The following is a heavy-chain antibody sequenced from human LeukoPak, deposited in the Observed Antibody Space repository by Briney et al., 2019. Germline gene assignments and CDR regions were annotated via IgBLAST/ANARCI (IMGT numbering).Heavy chain of an antibody. CDR1: GFTFSSYA. CDR3: ARDRLRNYYDSSTPVLGSYYFDY. J-gene: IGHJ4*02. V-gene: IGHV3-30-3*01. Sequence: GGSLRLSCAASGFTFSSYAMHWVRQAPGKGLEWVAVISYDGSNKYYADSVKGRFTISRDNSKNTLYLQMNSLRAEDTAVYYCARDRLRNYYDSSTPVLGSYYFDYWGQGTLVTVSS. CDR2: ISYDGSNK. D-gene: IGHD3-22*01.